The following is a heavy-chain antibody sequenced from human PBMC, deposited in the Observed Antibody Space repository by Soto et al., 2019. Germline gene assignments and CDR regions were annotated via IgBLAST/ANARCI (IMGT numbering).Heavy chain of an antibody. D-gene: IGHD4-17*01. V-gene: IGHV4-39*01. CDR2: IYYSGST. CDR1: GASVTSSTYY. CDR3: ANDYSDCQPYYAMVV. J-gene: IGHJ6*04. Sequence: SETLSLTCTVTGASVTSSTYYWGWIRQPPGKGLEWIGSIYYSGSTYYNPSLRSRVTITVDTSKNQVSLKLTSVTAADTAVYYCANDYSDCQPYYAMVVCGTGTTVTVSS.